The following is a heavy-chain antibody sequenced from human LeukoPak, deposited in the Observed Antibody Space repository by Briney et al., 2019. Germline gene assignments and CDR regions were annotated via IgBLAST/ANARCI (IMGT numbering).Heavy chain of an antibody. J-gene: IGHJ4*02. CDR3: GNRGSYFYDF. CDR1: GFTFSSYA. V-gene: IGHV3-23*01. CDR2: ISGSGGST. D-gene: IGHD2/OR15-2a*01. Sequence: PGGSLRLSCAASGFTFSSYAMSWVRQAPGKGLEWVSAISGSGGSTYYADSVKGRFTISRDNSKNTVYLQMNSLKVEDTAVYYCGNRGSYFYDFWGQGTLVTVSS.